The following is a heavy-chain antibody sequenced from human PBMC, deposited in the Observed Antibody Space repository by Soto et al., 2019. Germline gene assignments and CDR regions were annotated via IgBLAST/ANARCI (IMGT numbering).Heavy chain of an antibody. V-gene: IGHV3-21*06. D-gene: IGHD4-17*01. CDR2: ISTSSIEI. Sequence: EVQLVESGGGLVMPEESLRLSCAASGFTFIGYNMKWVRQAPGKGLEWVASISTSSIEIFYSDLVRGRFTIFRDNAGNSLYLQMNSLRAEDTAVYYCATIGDHDGFDVWGQGTTVTVSS. CDR3: ATIGDHDGFDV. CDR1: GFTFIGYN. J-gene: IGHJ3*01.